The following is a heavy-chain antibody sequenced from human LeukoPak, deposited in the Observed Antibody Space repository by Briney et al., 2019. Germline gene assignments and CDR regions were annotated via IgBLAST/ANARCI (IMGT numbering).Heavy chain of an antibody. D-gene: IGHD3-22*01. CDR2: INPSGGST. V-gene: IGHV1-46*01. J-gene: IGHJ4*02. Sequence: GASVKVSCKASGYTFTSYGISWVRQAPGQGLEWMGIINPSGGSTSYAQKFQGRVTMTRDTSTSTVYMELSSLRSEGTAVYYCARDSPEGYDSSGSLDYWGQGTLVTVSS. CDR1: GYTFTSYG. CDR3: ARDSPEGYDSSGSLDY.